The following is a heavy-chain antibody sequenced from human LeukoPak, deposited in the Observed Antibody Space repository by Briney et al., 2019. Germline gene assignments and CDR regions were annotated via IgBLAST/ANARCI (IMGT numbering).Heavy chain of an antibody. CDR1: GFTFSHYG. D-gene: IGHD4-11*01. Sequence: PGRSLRLSCAASGFTFSHYGMHWLRQAPGKGLEWVAVIWNDGTNRYYGDSVKGRFTISRDDSKNTVYLQMNGLRAGDTAVYYCAKDAQRGFDYSNSLEYWGQGTLVTVSS. J-gene: IGHJ4*02. CDR2: IWNDGTNR. V-gene: IGHV3-33*06. CDR3: AKDAQRGFDYSNSLEY.